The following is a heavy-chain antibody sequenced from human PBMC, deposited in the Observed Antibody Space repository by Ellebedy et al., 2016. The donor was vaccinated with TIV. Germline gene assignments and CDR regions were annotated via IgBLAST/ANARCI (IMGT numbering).Heavy chain of an antibody. V-gene: IGHV4-34*01. CDR1: GGSFSGYY. Sequence: MPSETLSLTCAVYGGSFSGYYWSWIRQPPGKGLEWIGEINHSGSTNYNPSLKSRVTISVDTSKNQFSLKLSSVTAADTAVYYCARRGPARWFDPWGQGTLVTVSS. J-gene: IGHJ5*02. CDR2: INHSGST. D-gene: IGHD3-10*01. CDR3: ARRGPARWFDP.